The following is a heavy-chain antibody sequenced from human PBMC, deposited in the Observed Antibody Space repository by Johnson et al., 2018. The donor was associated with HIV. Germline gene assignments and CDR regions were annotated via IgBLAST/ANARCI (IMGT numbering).Heavy chain of an antibody. Sequence: QVQLVESGGGVVQPGRSLRLSCAASGFTFSSYGMHWVRQAPGKGLEWVAVISYDGSNKYYADSVKGRFTISRDNSKNTLYLQMNSLRAEDTAVYYCAKDPVAGYSYGPTHDAFDIWGQGTMVTVSS. CDR3: AKDPVAGYSYGPTHDAFDI. V-gene: IGHV3-30*18. D-gene: IGHD5-18*01. J-gene: IGHJ3*02. CDR2: ISYDGSNK. CDR1: GFTFSSYG.